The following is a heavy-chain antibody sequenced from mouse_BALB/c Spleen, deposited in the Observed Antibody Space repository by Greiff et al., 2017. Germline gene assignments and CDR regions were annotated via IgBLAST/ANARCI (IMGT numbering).Heavy chain of an antibody. J-gene: IGHJ1*01. CDR2: IDTSDSYT. D-gene: IGHD2-1*01. CDR1: GYTFTDYW. CDR3: ARGGNYVGYFDV. Sequence: QVQLKQPGAELVMPGASVKMSCKASGYTFTDYWMHWVKQRPGQGLEWIGAIDTSDSYTSYNQKFKGKATLTVDESSSTAYMQLSSLTSEDSAVDYCARGGNYVGYFDVWGAGTTVTVSS. V-gene: IGHV1-69*01.